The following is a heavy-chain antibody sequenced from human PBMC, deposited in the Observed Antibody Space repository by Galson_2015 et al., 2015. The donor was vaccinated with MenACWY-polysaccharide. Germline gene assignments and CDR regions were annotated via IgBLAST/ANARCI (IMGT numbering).Heavy chain of an antibody. CDR3: TTWGRDVY. CDR2: IKSKYNGGTT. J-gene: IGHJ4*02. V-gene: IGHV3-15*01. Sequence: SLRLSCATSGFTFSNAWMSWVRQAPGKGLEWVGRIKSKYNGGTTDYAAPVKGRFSISRDDSQSTAYPQMNSLRTDDTGIYYCTTWGRDVYWGQGTVVTVSP. D-gene: IGHD3-10*01. CDR1: GFTFSNAW.